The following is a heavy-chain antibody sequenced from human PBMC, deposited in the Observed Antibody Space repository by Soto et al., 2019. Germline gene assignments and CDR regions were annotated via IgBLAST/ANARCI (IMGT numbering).Heavy chain of an antibody. CDR3: ARGLVVVVSRDWFDP. D-gene: IGHD3-22*01. Sequence: QVHLVESGGGVVQPGRSLSLSCAVSGFTFSNYAMHWVRQAPGKGLEWVAVISDDGSNKYYADSVMGRFTISRDNSKNRLYLQMNSLRVEDTAVYYCARGLVVVVSRDWFDPWGQGTLVTVCS. V-gene: IGHV3-30*03. J-gene: IGHJ5*02. CDR2: ISDDGSNK. CDR1: GFTFSNYA.